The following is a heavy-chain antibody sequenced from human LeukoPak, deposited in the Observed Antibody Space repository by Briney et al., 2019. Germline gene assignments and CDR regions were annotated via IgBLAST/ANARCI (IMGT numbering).Heavy chain of an antibody. V-gene: IGHV3-53*01. J-gene: IGHJ3*01. CDR1: GLTVSDNY. CDR2: IYIDGYT. D-gene: IGHD4-17*01. Sequence: GGSLRLSCAASGLTVSDNYMSWVRQAPGKGLEWVSVIYIDGYTNYADSVKGLFTISRDNSQNTMYLQMDSLRAEDTAVYYCARSVSKVDQVFDVWGQGTTVTVSS. CDR3: ARSVSKVDQVFDV.